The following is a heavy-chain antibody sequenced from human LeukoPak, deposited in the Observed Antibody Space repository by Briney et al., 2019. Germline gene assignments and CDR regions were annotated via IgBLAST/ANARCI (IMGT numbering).Heavy chain of an antibody. D-gene: IGHD3-22*01. CDR2: ISGSGGST. J-gene: IGHJ4*02. CDR1: GFTFSSYA. Sequence: GGSLRLSCAASGFTFSSYAMSWVRQAPGKGLEWVSAISGSGGSTYYADSVKGRSTISRDNSKNTLYLQMNSLRAEDTAVYYCAKSLYYYDSSGYFIYDYWGQGTLVTVSS. CDR3: AKSLYYYDSSGYFIYDY. V-gene: IGHV3-23*01.